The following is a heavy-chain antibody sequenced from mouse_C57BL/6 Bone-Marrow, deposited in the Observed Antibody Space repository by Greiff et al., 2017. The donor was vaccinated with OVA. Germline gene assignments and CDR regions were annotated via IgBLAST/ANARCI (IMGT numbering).Heavy chain of an antibody. CDR1: GFTFSDYG. V-gene: IGHV5-17*01. CDR3: ARINYWYFDV. J-gene: IGHJ1*03. CDR2: ISSGSSTI. Sequence: VQLKESGGGLVKPGGSLTLSCAASGFTFSDYGMHWVRQAPEKGLEWVAYISSGSSTIYYADTVKGRFTISRDNAKNTLFLQMTSLRSEDTAMXYCARINYWYFDVWGTGTTVTVSS.